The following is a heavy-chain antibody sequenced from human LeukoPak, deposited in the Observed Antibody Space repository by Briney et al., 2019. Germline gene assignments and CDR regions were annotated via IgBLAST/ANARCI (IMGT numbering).Heavy chain of an antibody. V-gene: IGHV4-30-4*01. CDR2: IYYSGST. Sequence: PSQTLSLTCTVSGGSISSGDYYWSWIRQPPGKGLEWIGYIYYSGSTYYNPSLKSRVTLSVDTSKNQFSLKLSSVTAADTAVYYCARARPDYDILTGYLDPQYYGMDVWGQGTTVTVSS. CDR3: ARARPDYDILTGYLDPQYYGMDV. D-gene: IGHD3-9*01. J-gene: IGHJ6*02. CDR1: GGSISSGDYY.